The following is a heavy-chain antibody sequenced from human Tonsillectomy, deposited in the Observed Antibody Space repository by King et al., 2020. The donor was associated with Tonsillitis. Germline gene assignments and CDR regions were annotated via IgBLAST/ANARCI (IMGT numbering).Heavy chain of an antibody. D-gene: IGHD4-17*01. Sequence: QLQESGPGLVKPSETLSLTCTVSCGSISSSSYYWGWIRQPPGKGLEWIGSIYYSGSTYYNPSLKRRVTISVDASKNQFSLKLSSVTAADTAVYYCARQGATVTTPSHALFDYWGQGTLVTVSS. CDR1: CGSISSSSYY. CDR3: ARQGATVTTPSHALFDY. J-gene: IGHJ4*02. CDR2: IYYSGST. V-gene: IGHV4-39*01.